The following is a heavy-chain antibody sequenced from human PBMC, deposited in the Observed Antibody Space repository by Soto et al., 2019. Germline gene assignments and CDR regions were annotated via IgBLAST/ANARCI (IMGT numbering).Heavy chain of an antibody. CDR2: IYPGDSDT. CDR3: ARQRLWGTSGYYYFEN. D-gene: IGHD3-22*01. V-gene: IGHV5-51*01. J-gene: IGHJ4*02. CDR1: GYSFSNYW. Sequence: GESLKISCKGSGYSFSNYWIGWVRQMPGKGLEWMGIIYPGDSDTRYSPSFQGQVTITVDKSINTAYLQWSRLKASDTAIYYCARQRLWGTSGYYYFENWGQGTLVTVSS.